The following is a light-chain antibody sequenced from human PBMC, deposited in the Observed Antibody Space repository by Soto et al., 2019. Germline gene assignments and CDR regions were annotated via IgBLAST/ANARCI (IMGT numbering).Light chain of an antibody. CDR2: GAS. CDR1: HSVSSN. J-gene: IGKJ1*01. CDR3: QQYNNWT. Sequence: EIVMTQSPATLSVSPGERATLSCRASHSVSSNLAWYQQKPGQAPRLLSYGASTRATGIPARFSGSGSGTEFTLTISSLQSEDFAVYYCQQYNNWTFGQGTKVDI. V-gene: IGKV3-15*01.